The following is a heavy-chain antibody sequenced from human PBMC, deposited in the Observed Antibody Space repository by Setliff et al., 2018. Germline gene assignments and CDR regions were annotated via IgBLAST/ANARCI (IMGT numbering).Heavy chain of an antibody. V-gene: IGHV1-2*06. CDR3: ARDGGGDSDAFDI. Sequence: ASVKVSCKASGYTFTGYYMYWVRQAPVQGLEWMGRINPSSGATIYAQKFQGRVTMTSDTSISTAYMELGRLRSDDTAVYFCARDGGGDSDAFDIWGQGTMVTVSS. D-gene: IGHD3-16*01. CDR2: INPSSGAT. CDR1: GYTFTGYY. J-gene: IGHJ3*02.